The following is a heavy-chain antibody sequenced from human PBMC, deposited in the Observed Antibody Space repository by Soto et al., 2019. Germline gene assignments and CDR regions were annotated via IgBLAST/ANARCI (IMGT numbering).Heavy chain of an antibody. V-gene: IGHV1-46*03. CDR3: ASGGQTGSRWFS. Sequence: EASVKVSCKTSGYTFTSYYMHWVRQAPGQGLEWMGVINPSGGRTSYTQKFQGRVTMTRDTSTSTVYMELSSLRSEDTAVYYCASGGQTGSRWFSWGQGTRVTVSS. D-gene: IGHD6-13*01. CDR2: INPSGGRT. J-gene: IGHJ4*02. CDR1: GYTFTSYY.